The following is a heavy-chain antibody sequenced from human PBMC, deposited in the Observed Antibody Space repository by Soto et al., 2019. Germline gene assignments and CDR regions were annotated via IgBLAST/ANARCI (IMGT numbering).Heavy chain of an antibody. CDR2: VSGTGSP. V-gene: IGHV4-4*07. D-gene: IGHD3-16*01. Sequence: QVQLQESGPGVVKPSETLSLTCSVSGGSMTNYHWNWIRQSAGEGLEWLGRVSGTGSPDHNPSLKSRVTVSLDWCKNQFSLKLTSVTAADTAVYYCARAYYHYTWGSIPAGFDPWGQGILVIVSS. J-gene: IGHJ5*02. CDR1: GGSMTNYH. CDR3: ARAYYHYTWGSIPAGFDP.